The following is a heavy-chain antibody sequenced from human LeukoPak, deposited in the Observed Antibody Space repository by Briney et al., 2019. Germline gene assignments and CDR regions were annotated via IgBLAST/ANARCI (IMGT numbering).Heavy chain of an antibody. D-gene: IGHD1-1*01. J-gene: IGHJ4*02. CDR1: GFTFGDYA. CDR3: TRDRGAYNLYDY. V-gene: IGHV3-49*03. CDR2: IRSKAYGETA. Sequence: GGSLRLSCTAPGFTFGDYAMSWIRQAPGKGLEWVGFIRSKAYGETADYAASVKGRFTISRDDSKAIAYLQMNSLKTEDTAVYHCTRDRGAYNLYDYWGQGILVTVSS.